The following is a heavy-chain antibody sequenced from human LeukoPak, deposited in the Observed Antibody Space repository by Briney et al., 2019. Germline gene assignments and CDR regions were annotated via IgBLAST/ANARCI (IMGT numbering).Heavy chain of an antibody. CDR2: ISGRGGST. D-gene: IGHD4-17*01. CDR1: GFTFSSYD. Sequence: GGSLRLSCAASGFTFSSYDVSWVRQAPGKGGEWVSAISGRGGSTYYADSVKRRFTISRDNSKNTLYLQMNSLRAEDTAVYYCAKAHPLRPHFDYWGQGTLVTVSS. CDR3: AKAHPLRPHFDY. J-gene: IGHJ4*02. V-gene: IGHV3-23*01.